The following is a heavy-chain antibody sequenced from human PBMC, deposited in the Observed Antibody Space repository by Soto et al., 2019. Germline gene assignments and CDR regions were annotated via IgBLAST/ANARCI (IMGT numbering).Heavy chain of an antibody. Sequence: GGSRRLSCSASGFTYSSYWMSWVPQAPGKGLEWVANIKQDGSEKYYVDSVKGRFTISRDNAKNSLYLQMNSLRAEDTAVYYCTRDRPDIYDSSGYYPLDYWGQGTLVTVSS. D-gene: IGHD3-22*01. J-gene: IGHJ4*01. CDR2: IKQDGSEK. CDR3: TRDRPDIYDSSGYYPLDY. CDR1: GFTYSSYW. V-gene: IGHV3-7*01.